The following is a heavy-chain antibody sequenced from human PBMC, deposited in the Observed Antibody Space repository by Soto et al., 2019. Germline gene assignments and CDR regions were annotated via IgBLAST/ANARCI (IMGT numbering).Heavy chain of an antibody. CDR1: GYTFTSYG. Sequence: ASVKVSCKASGYTFTSYGISWVRQAPGQGLEWMGWISAYNGNTNYAQKLQGRVTMTTDTSTSTAYMELRSLRSDDTAVYYCAREAATVTTHGRLERWFDPWGQGTLVTVSS. CDR2: ISAYNGNT. V-gene: IGHV1-18*01. J-gene: IGHJ5*02. D-gene: IGHD4-4*01. CDR3: AREAATVTTHGRLERWFDP.